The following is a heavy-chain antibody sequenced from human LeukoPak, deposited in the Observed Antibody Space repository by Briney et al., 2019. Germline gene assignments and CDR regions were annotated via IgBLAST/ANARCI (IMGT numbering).Heavy chain of an antibody. CDR2: IWYDGSNK. Sequence: GGSLRLSCTASGFTFSNYGMHWVRQAPGKGLEWVALIWYDGSNKYYTDSVKGRLTISRDNSKNTLYLQMNSLRAEDTAVYYCAKSTEQPNFDYWGQGTLVTVSS. CDR1: GFTFSNYG. J-gene: IGHJ4*02. V-gene: IGHV3-33*06. CDR3: AKSTEQPNFDY. D-gene: IGHD6-13*01.